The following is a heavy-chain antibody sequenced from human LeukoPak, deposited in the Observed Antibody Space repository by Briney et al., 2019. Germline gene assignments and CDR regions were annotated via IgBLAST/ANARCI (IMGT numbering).Heavy chain of an antibody. CDR2: ISSSSSYI. CDR3: ARDKQDDFWSGYYIWFDP. Sequence: GGSLRLSCAASGFTFSSYSMNWVRQAPGKGLEWVSPISSSSSYIYYADSVKGRFTISRDNAKNSLYLQMNSLRAEDTAVYYCARDKQDDFWSGYYIWFDPWGQGTLVTVSS. D-gene: IGHD3-3*01. CDR1: GFTFSSYS. J-gene: IGHJ5*02. V-gene: IGHV3-21*01.